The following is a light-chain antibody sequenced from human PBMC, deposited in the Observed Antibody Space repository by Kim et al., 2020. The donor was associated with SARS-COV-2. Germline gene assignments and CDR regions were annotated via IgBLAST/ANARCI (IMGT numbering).Light chain of an antibody. Sequence: VSPGQTASITCSGDKLGDKYACWYQQKPGQSPVLVIYQDSKRPSGIPERFSGPNSGNTATLTISGTQAMDEADYYCQAWDSSTDVVFGGGTQLTVL. V-gene: IGLV3-1*01. CDR3: QAWDSSTDVV. CDR2: QDS. CDR1: KLGDKY. J-gene: IGLJ2*01.